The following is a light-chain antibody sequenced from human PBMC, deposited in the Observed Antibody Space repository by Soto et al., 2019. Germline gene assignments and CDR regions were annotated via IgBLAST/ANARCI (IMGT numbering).Light chain of an antibody. Sequence: QSALTQPASVSGAPGQSTTISCPGTISDVGGYNDVSWYQQHPGKAPKLMIYDVSNRPSGVSNSFSGSKSGNTASLTISGLQAEDEADYYCSSYAARSSGVFGGGTKVTVL. J-gene: IGLJ3*02. CDR1: ISDVGGYND. CDR2: DVS. V-gene: IGLV2-14*01. CDR3: SSYAARSSGV.